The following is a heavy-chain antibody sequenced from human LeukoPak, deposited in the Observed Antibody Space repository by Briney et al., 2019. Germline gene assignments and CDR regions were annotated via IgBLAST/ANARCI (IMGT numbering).Heavy chain of an antibody. J-gene: IGHJ4*02. CDR3: VKITSVTGGDC. D-gene: IGHD1-1*01. CDR2: ISNNGGSS. V-gene: IGHV3-64D*09. CDR1: GFTFDEYA. Sequence: GGSLRLSCAAAGFTFDEYAMYWVRQAPGKGLEYVSGISNNGGSSFYADSVKGRFTISRDNSKNTLYLQMSSLRAEDTAVYYCVKITSVTGGDCWGQGTRLTVSS.